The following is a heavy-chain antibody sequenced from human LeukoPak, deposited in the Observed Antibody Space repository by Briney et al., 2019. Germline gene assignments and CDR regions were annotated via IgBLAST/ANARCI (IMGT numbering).Heavy chain of an antibody. CDR2: IYPGDSDT. CDR1: GYSFTSYW. Sequence: GESLKISCKGSGYSFTSYWIGWVCQMPGKGLEWMAIIYPGDSDTRYSPSFQGQVTISADKSISVTYLQWSSLKASDTAMYYCARSSGSGGYYDYFDYWGQGTLVTVSS. V-gene: IGHV5-51*01. CDR3: ARSSGSGGYYDYFDY. D-gene: IGHD3-22*01. J-gene: IGHJ4*02.